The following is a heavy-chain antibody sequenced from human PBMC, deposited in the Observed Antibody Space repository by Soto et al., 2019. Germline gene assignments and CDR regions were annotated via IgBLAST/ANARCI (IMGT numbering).Heavy chain of an antibody. CDR3: ARVPVYDILTGYPAGGSDY. D-gene: IGHD3-9*01. J-gene: IGHJ4*02. CDR2: IYYSGRT. V-gene: IGHV4-31*03. Sequence: SETLSLTCTVSGGSISSGGYNWSWIRQHPGKGLEWIGYIYYSGRTYYNPSLKSRVTISVDTSKNQFSLKLSSVTAADTTVYYCARVPVYDILTGYPAGGSDYWGQGTLVTVSS. CDR1: GGSISSGGYN.